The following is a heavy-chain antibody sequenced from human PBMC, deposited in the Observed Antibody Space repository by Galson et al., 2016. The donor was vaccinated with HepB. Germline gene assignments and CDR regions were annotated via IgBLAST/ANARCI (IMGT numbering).Heavy chain of an antibody. CDR3: ARIGDYSYYYYGMDL. Sequence: SLRLSCAASGFTFSHYYMTWIRQAPGKGLEWVSYISSRGDTIYYAHSARGRFTTSRDNANNSLYLEMNSLRADDTAVYYCARIGDYSYYYYGMDLWGQGTTVTVSS. CDR1: GFTFSHYY. J-gene: IGHJ6*02. CDR2: ISSRGDTI. D-gene: IGHD4-17*01. V-gene: IGHV3-11*01.